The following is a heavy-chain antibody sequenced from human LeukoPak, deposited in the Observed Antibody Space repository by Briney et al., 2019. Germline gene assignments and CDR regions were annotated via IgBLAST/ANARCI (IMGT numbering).Heavy chain of an antibody. CDR1: GGSFSGYY. CDR3: ARQVVVGATSFDY. D-gene: IGHD1-26*01. Sequence: PSETLSLTCAVYGGSFSGYYWSWIRQPPGKGLEWIGYIYYSGSTNYNPSLKSRVTISVDTSKNQFSLKLSSVTAADTAVYYCARQVVVGATSFDYWGQGTLVTVSS. CDR2: IYYSGST. J-gene: IGHJ4*02. V-gene: IGHV4-59*08.